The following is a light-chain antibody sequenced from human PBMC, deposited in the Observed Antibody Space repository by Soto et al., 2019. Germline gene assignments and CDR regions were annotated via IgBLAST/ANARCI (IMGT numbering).Light chain of an antibody. CDR2: GAS. Sequence: EVMLTQSPGTLSLSPGERATLSCRASQSVSSNYLARYQQKSGQAPRLLIYGASNRANGIPDRFSGSGSGTVFTLTIRRLEPEEFAVYYCQQYDTSPRTFGQGTKVEFQ. V-gene: IGKV3-20*01. CDR1: QSVSSNY. J-gene: IGKJ1*01. CDR3: QQYDTSPRT.